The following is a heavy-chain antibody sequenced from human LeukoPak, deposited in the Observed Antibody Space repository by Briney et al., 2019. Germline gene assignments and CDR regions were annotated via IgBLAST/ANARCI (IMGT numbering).Heavy chain of an antibody. CDR1: GFTFNTYI. CDR3: TRGESAAGDASEFAY. CDR2: ITSRSSSI. Sequence: GGSLRLSCAASGFTFNTYIMTWVRQAPGKGLEWVSSITSRSSSIYYADSVKGRFTISRDNAKNSLYLHMNSLRAEDTAVYYCTRGESAAGDASEFAYWGQGILVTVSS. V-gene: IGHV3-21*01. D-gene: IGHD6-13*01. J-gene: IGHJ4*02.